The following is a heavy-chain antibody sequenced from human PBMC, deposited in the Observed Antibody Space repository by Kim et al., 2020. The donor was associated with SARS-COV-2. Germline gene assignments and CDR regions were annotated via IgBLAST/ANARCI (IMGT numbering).Heavy chain of an antibody. V-gene: IGHV3-48*03. Sequence: GGSLRLSCAASGFTFSSYEMNWVRQAPGKGLEWVSYISSSGSTIYYADSVKGRFTISRDNAKNSLYLQMNSLRAEDAAVYYCAVEMATSYYYYYGMDVWGEGATVTVSS. CDR2: ISSSGSTI. CDR3: AVEMATSYYYYYGMDV. D-gene: IGHD5-12*01. J-gene: IGHJ6*02. CDR1: GFTFSSYE.